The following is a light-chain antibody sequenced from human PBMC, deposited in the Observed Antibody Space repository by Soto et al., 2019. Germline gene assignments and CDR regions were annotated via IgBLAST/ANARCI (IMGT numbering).Light chain of an antibody. CDR2: WAS. CDR1: QSGLYSSNNKNY. J-gene: IGKJ1*01. CDR3: QQYYSTRT. Sequence: DIVMTQSPDSLAVSLGERATINCKSSQSGLYSSNNKNYLAWYQQKPGQPPKLLIYWASTRESGVPDRFSGSGSGTDFPLTISSLQAEDVAVYYCQQYYSTRTFGQGTKVEIK. V-gene: IGKV4-1*01.